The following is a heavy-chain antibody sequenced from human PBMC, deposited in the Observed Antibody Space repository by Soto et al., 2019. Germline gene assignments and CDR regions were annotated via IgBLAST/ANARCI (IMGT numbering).Heavy chain of an antibody. D-gene: IGHD6-19*01. CDR2: ISGSGGST. V-gene: IGHV3-23*01. J-gene: IGHJ3*02. Sequence: GGSLRLSCAASGFTFSSYAMSWVHQAPGKGLEWVSAISGSGGSTYYADSVKGRFTISRDNSKNTLYLQMNSLRAEDTAVYYCAKDRAIVTIAVAGAFDIWGQGTMVTVSS. CDR3: AKDRAIVTIAVAGAFDI. CDR1: GFTFSSYA.